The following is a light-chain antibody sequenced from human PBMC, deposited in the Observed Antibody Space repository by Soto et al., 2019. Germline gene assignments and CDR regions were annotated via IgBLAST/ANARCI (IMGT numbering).Light chain of an antibody. Sequence: EIVLTQSPGTLSLSPGERATLSCMASQSVSSSYLAWYQQKPGQAPRLLIYGASSRATGIPDRFSGSGSGTDFTLTISRLEPEDFAVYYCQQYGSSPTWTFGQGTKVEIK. V-gene: IGKV3-20*01. CDR1: QSVSSSY. J-gene: IGKJ1*01. CDR2: GAS. CDR3: QQYGSSPTWT.